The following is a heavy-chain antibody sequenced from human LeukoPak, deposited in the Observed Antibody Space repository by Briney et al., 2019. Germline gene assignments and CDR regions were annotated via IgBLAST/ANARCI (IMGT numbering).Heavy chain of an antibody. V-gene: IGHV1-46*01. J-gene: IGHJ5*02. CDR1: GGTFSSYA. D-gene: IGHD6-13*01. CDR2: INPGGGGT. Sequence: ASVKVSCKASGGTFSSYAISWVRQAPGQGLEWMGIINPGGGGTNYAQKFQGRVTVTRDTYTSTVYMELSSLTSEDTAVYYCARAIAAAGSIGWFDPWGQGTLVTVSS. CDR3: ARAIAAAGSIGWFDP.